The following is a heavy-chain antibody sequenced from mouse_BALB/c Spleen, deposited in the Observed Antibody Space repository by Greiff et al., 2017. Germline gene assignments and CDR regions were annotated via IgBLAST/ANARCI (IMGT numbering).Heavy chain of an antibody. CDR3: TRSPLTGGAMDY. V-gene: IGHV1-15*01. Sequence: VQLQQSGAELVRPGASVTLSCKASGYTFTDYEMHWVKQTPVHGLEWIGAIDPETGGTAYNQKFKGKATLTADKSTSTAYMELRSLTSEDSAVYYCTRSPLTGGAMDYWGQGTSVTVSS. CDR1: GYTFTDYE. J-gene: IGHJ4*01. D-gene: IGHD4-1*01. CDR2: IDPETGGT.